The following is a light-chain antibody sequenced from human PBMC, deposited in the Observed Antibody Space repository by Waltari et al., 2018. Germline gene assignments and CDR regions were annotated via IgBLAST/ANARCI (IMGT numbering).Light chain of an antibody. Sequence: SYELTQPPSVSVSPGQTARITCSGHTLPTQFAYWYQQKPGQAPVLVIYRDSERPSGIPERFSGSTSGTTVTLTITVVQAEDEADYYCQSADSSGTSGVFGGGTKVTVL. CDR1: TLPTQF. CDR2: RDS. CDR3: QSADSSGTSGV. J-gene: IGLJ3*02. V-gene: IGLV3-25*03.